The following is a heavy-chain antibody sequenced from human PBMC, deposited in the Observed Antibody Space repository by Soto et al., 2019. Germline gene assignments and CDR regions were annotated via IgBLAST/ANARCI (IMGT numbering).Heavy chain of an antibody. CDR1: GFTFSSYA. CDR3: VKGGISGFWSGYDDY. J-gene: IGHJ4*02. D-gene: IGHD3-3*01. V-gene: IGHV3-64D*08. CDR2: ISSNGGST. Sequence: GGSLRLSCSASGFTFSSYAMHWVRQAPGKGLEYVSAISSNGGSTYYADSVKGRFTISRDNSKNTLYLQMSSLRAGDTAVYYCVKGGISGFWSGYDDYWGQGTLVTVSS.